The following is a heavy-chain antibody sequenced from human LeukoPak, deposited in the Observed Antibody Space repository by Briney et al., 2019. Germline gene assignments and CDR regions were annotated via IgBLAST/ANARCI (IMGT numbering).Heavy chain of an antibody. CDR1: GYTFANYD. CDR3: ARAPSRYTSGWASADY. V-gene: IGHV1-8*01. CDR2: MNPNSGNT. J-gene: IGHJ4*02. Sequence: ASVKVPCKASGYTFANYDVYWVRQATGQGLECMGWMNPNSGNTGYAQKFQGRVAMTRNTSINTAYMELSSLRSEDTAVYYCARAPSRYTSGWASADYWGQGTLVTVSS. D-gene: IGHD6-19*01.